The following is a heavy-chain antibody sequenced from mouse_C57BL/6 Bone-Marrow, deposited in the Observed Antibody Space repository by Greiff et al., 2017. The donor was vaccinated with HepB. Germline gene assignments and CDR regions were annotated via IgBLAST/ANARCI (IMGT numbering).Heavy chain of an antibody. CDR2: IYPSDSET. CDR1: GYTFTSYW. D-gene: IGHD2-3*01. Sequence: VQLQQPGAELVRPGSSVKLSCKASGYTFTSYWMDWVKQRPGQGLEWIGNIYPSDSETHYNQKFKDKATLTVDKSSSTAYMQLSSLTSEDSAVYYCARSHRWLLLTLRYWGQGTSVTVSS. CDR3: ARSHRWLLLTLRY. J-gene: IGHJ4*01. V-gene: IGHV1-61*01.